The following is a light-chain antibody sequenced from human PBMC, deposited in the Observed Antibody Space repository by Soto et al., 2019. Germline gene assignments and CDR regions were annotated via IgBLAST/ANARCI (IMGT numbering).Light chain of an antibody. CDR2: GAS. V-gene: IGKV3-20*01. J-gene: IGKJ1*01. CDR1: ESVNNNF. Sequence: EIVLTQSPGTLSLSPGERATLSCRASESVNNNFLAWYQRKPGQPPRLLIYGASYRATDSTYRFSGSGSGTDFTLPITRLEAEDFAVYICHQYRSTPPTFGLGTKVEI. CDR3: HQYRSTPPT.